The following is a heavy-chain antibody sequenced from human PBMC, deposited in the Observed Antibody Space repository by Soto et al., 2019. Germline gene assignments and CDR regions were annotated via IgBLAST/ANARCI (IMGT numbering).Heavy chain of an antibody. D-gene: IGHD6-13*01. Sequence: ASVKVSCKASGGTFSSYAISWVRQAPGQGLEWMGGIIPIFGTANYAQKFQGRVTITADESTSTAYMELSSLRSEDTAVYYCARDETGSSSWQENWFDPWGQGTLVTVSS. J-gene: IGHJ5*02. CDR2: IIPIFGTA. CDR1: GGTFSSYA. CDR3: ARDETGSSSWQENWFDP. V-gene: IGHV1-69*13.